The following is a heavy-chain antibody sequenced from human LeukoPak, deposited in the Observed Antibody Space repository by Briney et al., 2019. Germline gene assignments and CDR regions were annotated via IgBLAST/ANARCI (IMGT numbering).Heavy chain of an antibody. CDR3: ARVGVTIFGVVSTHYYMDV. CDR1: GYTFTGYY. D-gene: IGHD3-3*01. V-gene: IGHV1-2*02. J-gene: IGHJ6*03. Sequence: ASVKVSCKASGYTFTGYYMHWVRQAPGQGLEWMGWINPNSGGTNYAQKFQGRVTMTRDTPISTAYMELSRLRSDDTAVYYCARVGVTIFGVVSTHYYMDVWGKGTTVTVSS. CDR2: INPNSGGT.